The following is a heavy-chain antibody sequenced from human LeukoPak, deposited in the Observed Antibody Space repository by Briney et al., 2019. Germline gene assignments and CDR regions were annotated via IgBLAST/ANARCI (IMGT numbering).Heavy chain of an antibody. CDR2: IYYSGST. J-gene: IGHJ3*02. D-gene: IGHD3-22*01. CDR1: GYSMSSGYY. Sequence: SETLSLTCTVSGYSMSSGYYWGWIRQPPERGLEWIEYIYYSGSTNYNPSLKSRVTISVDTSKNHFSLKLSSVTAADTAVYYCARDVYYYDSSHSRAFDIWGQGTMVTVSS. V-gene: IGHV4-61*03. CDR3: ARDVYYYDSSHSRAFDI.